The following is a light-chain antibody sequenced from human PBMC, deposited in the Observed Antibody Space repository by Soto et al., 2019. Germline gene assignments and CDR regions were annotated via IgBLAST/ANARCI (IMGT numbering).Light chain of an antibody. Sequence: EILMTQSPATLSVSPGDSATLSCRASRSVDTDLAWYQQKPGQAPRLLIYGASTRATGIPARFSGSGSGTEFTLTISSLQSEDFAVYYCQQYNNWPQTFGQGTKVDIK. V-gene: IGKV3-15*01. CDR1: RSVDTD. CDR2: GAS. J-gene: IGKJ1*01. CDR3: QQYNNWPQT.